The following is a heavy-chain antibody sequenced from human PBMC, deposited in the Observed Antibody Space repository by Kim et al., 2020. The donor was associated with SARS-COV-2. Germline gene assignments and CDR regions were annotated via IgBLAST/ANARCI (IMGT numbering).Heavy chain of an antibody. D-gene: IGHD6-19*01. CDR2: IWYDGSNK. V-gene: IGHV3-33*06. J-gene: IGHJ4*02. CDR1: GFTFSSYA. CDR3: AKDWGSGYSSGWYLDY. Sequence: GGSLRLSCAASGFTFSSYAMHWVRQAPGKGLEWVAVIWYDGSNKYYADSVKGRFTISRDNSKNTLYLQMNSLRAEDTAVYYCAKDWGSGYSSGWYLDYWGQGTLVTVSS.